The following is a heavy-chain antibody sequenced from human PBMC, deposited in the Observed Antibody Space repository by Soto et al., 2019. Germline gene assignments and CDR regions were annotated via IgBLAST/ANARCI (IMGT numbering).Heavy chain of an antibody. CDR3: GTKTNYYDSRGNYKSALAV. CDR1: GASISSSQW. V-gene: IGHV4-4*02. D-gene: IGHD3-22*01. CDR2: IYHSGTT. Sequence: PSETLSLTCAVSGASISSSQWWSWVRQPPGKGLEWIGEIYHSGTTNYNPSLKGRVTISVDKSKNQFSLKLSSVTAADTAVYYCGTKTNYYDSRGNYKSALAVWGQGTTVTVSS. J-gene: IGHJ6*02.